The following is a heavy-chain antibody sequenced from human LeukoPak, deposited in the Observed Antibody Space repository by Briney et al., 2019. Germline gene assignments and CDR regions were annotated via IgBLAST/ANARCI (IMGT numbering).Heavy chain of an antibody. CDR2: INPNSGGT. CDR3: AREITMIAGDWFDP. CDR1: GYTFTGYY. V-gene: IGHV1-2*02. Sequence: GASVKVSCKASGYTFTGYYMHWVRQAPGQGLVWMRWINPNSGGTNYAQKFQGGVTMTRDTSISTAYMELSRLRSDDTAVYYCAREITMIAGDWFDPWGQGTLVTVSS. D-gene: IGHD3-22*01. J-gene: IGHJ5*02.